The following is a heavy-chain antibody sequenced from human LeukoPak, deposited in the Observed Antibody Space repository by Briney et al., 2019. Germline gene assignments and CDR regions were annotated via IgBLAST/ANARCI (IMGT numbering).Heavy chain of an antibody. CDR1: GGSISSYY. CDR3: ARVAYDFWSGYLGAFWFDP. J-gene: IGHJ5*02. V-gene: IGHV4-59*01. CDR2: IYYSGST. Sequence: QPSETLSLTCTVSGGSISSYYWSWIRQPPGKGLEWIGYIYYSGSTNNNPSLKSRVTISVDTSKNQFSLKLSSVTAADTAVYYCARVAYDFWSGYLGAFWFDPWGQGTLVTVSS. D-gene: IGHD3-3*01.